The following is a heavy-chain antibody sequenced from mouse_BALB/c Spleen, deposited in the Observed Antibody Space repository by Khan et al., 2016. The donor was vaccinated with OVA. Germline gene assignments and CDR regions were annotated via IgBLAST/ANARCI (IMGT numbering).Heavy chain of an antibody. CDR2: INTYTGEP. D-gene: IGHD1-1*01. CDR3: SRPPYVSYVRDY. J-gene: IGHJ4*01. V-gene: IGHV9-3-1*01. Sequence: QIQLVQSGPELKKPGETVKISCKASGYTFTNCGMNWVKQAPGKGLKWMGWINTYTGEPTYADDFKGRFAFYLETSASSADLQINDLQNVDTATCFWSRPPYVSYVRDYWDRGTSVTVSS. CDR1: GYTFTNCG.